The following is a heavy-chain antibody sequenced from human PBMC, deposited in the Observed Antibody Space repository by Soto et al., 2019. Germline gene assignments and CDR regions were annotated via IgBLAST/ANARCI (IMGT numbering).Heavy chain of an antibody. CDR1: GFTVSSNY. J-gene: IGHJ6*03. D-gene: IGHD3-3*01. CDR2: IYSGGST. CDR3: ASGITIFDMDV. V-gene: IGHV3-53*04. Sequence: PGGSLRLSCAASGFTVSSNYMSWVRQAPGKGLEWVSVIYSGGSTYYADSVKGRFTIPRHNSKNTLYLQMNSLRAEDTAVYYCASGITIFDMDVWGKGTTVTVSS.